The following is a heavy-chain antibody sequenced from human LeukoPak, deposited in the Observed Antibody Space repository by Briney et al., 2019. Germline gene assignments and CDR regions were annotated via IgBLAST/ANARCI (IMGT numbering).Heavy chain of an antibody. V-gene: IGHV4-59*07. Sequence: ANTLALTRSVCGGHIRSQHRICLRQPPGKGLEWIGYVYYCGRTNYNPSLKSRVTILVDTSKNQFSLTLTSVTAAGTAGYYCASSVLETAGRYYNPQPFEPWGQGTLVIVSS. CDR2: VYYCGRT. D-gene: IGHD3-10*01. CDR1: GGHIRSQH. CDR3: ASSVLETAGRYYNPQPFEP. J-gene: IGHJ5*02.